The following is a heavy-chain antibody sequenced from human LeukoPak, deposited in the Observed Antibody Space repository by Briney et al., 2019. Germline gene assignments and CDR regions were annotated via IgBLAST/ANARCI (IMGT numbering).Heavy chain of an antibody. CDR1: GGPISSYY. J-gene: IGHJ4*02. Sequence: SETLSLTCTVSGGPISSYYCDWIRQPPGKGLEWIGYIYTSGSTNYNPSLKSRVTISVDTSKNQFSLKLSSVTAADTAVYYCARQGYYFDYWGQGTLVTVSS. CDR2: IYTSGST. CDR3: ARQGYYFDY. V-gene: IGHV4-4*09.